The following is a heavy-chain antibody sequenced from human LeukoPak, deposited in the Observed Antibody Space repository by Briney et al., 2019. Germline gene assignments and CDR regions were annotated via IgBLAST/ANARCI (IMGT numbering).Heavy chain of an antibody. CDR2: ISSSADST. Sequence: GGSLRLSCEASGFTFSSYAMSWVRQAPGKGLAWVSVISSSADSTYYADSVKGRFTISRDNSRNTLYLQMNNLRAEDTAVYYCAKPLEKYTYGGNFDYWGQGILVTVSS. J-gene: IGHJ4*02. CDR3: AKPLEKYTYGGNFDY. V-gene: IGHV3-23*01. CDR1: GFTFSSYA. D-gene: IGHD4-23*01.